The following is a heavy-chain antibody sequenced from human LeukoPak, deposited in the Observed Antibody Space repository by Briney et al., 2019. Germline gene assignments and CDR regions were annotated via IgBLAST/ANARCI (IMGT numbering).Heavy chain of an antibody. V-gene: IGHV3-23*01. CDR3: ARHQRGGAAAGMPFKQYYYYYYMDV. D-gene: IGHD6-13*01. CDR2: VSGSGAHT. Sequence: PGGSLRLSCAASGFTFSSYAMTWVRQAPGKGLQWVSAVSGSGAHTYYADPVKGRFTISRDNSKNTLYLQMNSLRAEDTAVYYCARHQRGGAAAGMPFKQYYYYYYMDVWGKGTTVTISS. CDR1: GFTFSSYA. J-gene: IGHJ6*03.